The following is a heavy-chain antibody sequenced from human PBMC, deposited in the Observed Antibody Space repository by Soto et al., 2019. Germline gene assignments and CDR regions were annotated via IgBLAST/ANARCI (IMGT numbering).Heavy chain of an antibody. CDR3: AREPNYFDY. J-gene: IGHJ4*02. CDR2: ISAYNGNT. Sequence: QVQLVQSGAEVKKPGASVKVSCKAFGYTFTSYGISWVRQAPGQGLEWMGWISAYNGNTKYAQKPQXXXTXXTDTSTSTAYMELRSLRSDDTAVYYCAREPNYFDYWGQGTLVTVSS. V-gene: IGHV1-18*01. CDR1: GYTFTSYG.